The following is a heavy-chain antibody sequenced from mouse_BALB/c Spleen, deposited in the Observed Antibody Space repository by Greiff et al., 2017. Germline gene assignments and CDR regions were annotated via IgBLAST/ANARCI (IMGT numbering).Heavy chain of an antibody. CDR1: GYTFTSYW. D-gene: IGHD2-3*01. V-gene: IGHV1-69*02. Sequence: QVQLQQPGAELVKPGASVKLSCKASGYTFTSYWMHWVKQRPGQGLEWIGEIDPSDSYTNYNQKFKGKATLTVDKSSSTAYMQLSSLTSEDSAVYYCHRWLLRRDYWGQGTTLTVAS. CDR2: IDPSDSYT. J-gene: IGHJ2*01. CDR3: HRWLLRRDY.